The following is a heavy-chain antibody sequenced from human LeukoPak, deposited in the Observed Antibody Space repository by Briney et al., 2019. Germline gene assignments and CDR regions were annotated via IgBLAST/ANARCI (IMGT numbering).Heavy chain of an antibody. V-gene: IGHV1-18*01. CDR2: ISGHNGNT. CDR3: ARDRGSSGSKKYYYYYGMDV. Sequence: GASVKVSCKASGYTFSSYGFTWVRQAPGQGLEWMGWISGHNGNTNYAQKFQGRVTMTTDTSTSIAYMELRSLRSDDTAVYFCARDRGSSGSKKYYYYYGMDVWGQGTTVTVSS. CDR1: GYTFSSYG. D-gene: IGHD6-19*01. J-gene: IGHJ6*02.